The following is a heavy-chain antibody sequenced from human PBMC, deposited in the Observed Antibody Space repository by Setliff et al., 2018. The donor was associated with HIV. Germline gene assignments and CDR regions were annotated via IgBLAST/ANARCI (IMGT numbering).Heavy chain of an antibody. Sequence: GSLRLSCAASGFTFNKAWMNWVRQAPGKGLEWVGRVKSDRDGGSNKYYADSVKGRFTISRDNSKNTLYLQMNSLRAEDTAVYYCAKAVAQQFVSFFDHWGQGTLVTVSS. J-gene: IGHJ4*02. V-gene: IGHV3-30*02. CDR2: KSDRDGGSNK. CDR3: AKAVAQQFVSFFDH. D-gene: IGHD6-6*01. CDR1: GFTFNKAW.